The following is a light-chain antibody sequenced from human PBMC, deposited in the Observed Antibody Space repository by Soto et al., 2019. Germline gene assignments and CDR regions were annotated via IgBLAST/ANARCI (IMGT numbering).Light chain of an antibody. CDR1: QSVRSSY. CDR3: QQYGSSPAT. Sequence: EIVLTQSPGTLSLSPGERATLSCMASQSVRSSYLAWYQQKPGQAPRLLISGASSRATGISDRFSGSGSGTDFTLTISRLEHDDFAVYYCQQYGSSPATFGQGTKVDIK. J-gene: IGKJ1*01. CDR2: GAS. V-gene: IGKV3-20*01.